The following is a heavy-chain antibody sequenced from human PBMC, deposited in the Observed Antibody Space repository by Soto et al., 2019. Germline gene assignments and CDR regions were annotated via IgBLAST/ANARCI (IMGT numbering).Heavy chain of an antibody. D-gene: IGHD6-6*01. J-gene: IGHJ3*02. CDR2: INPNSGGT. CDR1: GYTFTGYY. Sequence: ASVKVSCKASGYTFTGYYMHWVRQAPGQGLEWMGWINPNSGGTNYAQKFQGRVTMTRDTSISTAYMELSRLRSDDTAVYYCARDPALGSSSEGDAFDIWGQGTMVTVSS. V-gene: IGHV1-2*02. CDR3: ARDPALGSSSEGDAFDI.